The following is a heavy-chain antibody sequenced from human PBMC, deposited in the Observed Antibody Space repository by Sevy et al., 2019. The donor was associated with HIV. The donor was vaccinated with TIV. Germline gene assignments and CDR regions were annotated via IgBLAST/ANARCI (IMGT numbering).Heavy chain of an antibody. V-gene: IGHV4-34*01. Sequence: SETLSLTCAVYGGSFSGYYWNWIRQTPGKGLEWIGEFNHSGSTNYNPSLKSRVTISVDTSKNQFSLRLNSVTAADTAVYYCARAPPVVVVPGAPSWFDPWGQGTLVTVSS. J-gene: IGHJ5*02. CDR3: ARAPPVVVVPGAPSWFDP. CDR2: FNHSGST. D-gene: IGHD2-2*01. CDR1: GGSFSGYY.